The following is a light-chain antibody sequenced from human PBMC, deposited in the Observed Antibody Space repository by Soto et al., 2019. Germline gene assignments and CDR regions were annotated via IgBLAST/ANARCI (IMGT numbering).Light chain of an antibody. V-gene: IGKV1-39*01. Sequence: DIQMTQSPSSLSASVGDRVTITCRASQSISNYLNWYQQKPGKAPKLLIYDASSLQSGVPSRFSGSGSGTDFTLTISSLQSEDFASYYCQQSYTTPITFGQGTRLEIK. J-gene: IGKJ5*01. CDR3: QQSYTTPIT. CDR1: QSISNY. CDR2: DAS.